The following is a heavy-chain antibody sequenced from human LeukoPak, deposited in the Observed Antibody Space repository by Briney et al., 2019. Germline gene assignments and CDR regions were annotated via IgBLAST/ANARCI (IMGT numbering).Heavy chain of an antibody. Sequence: SETLSLTCTVSGGSISSYYWSWIRQPPGKGLEWIGYIYYSGSTNYNPSLKSRVTISVDTSKNQFSLKLSSVTAADTAVYYCARGRRTVQWFDPWGQGTLVTVSS. CDR1: GGSISSYY. J-gene: IGHJ5*02. D-gene: IGHD1-14*01. V-gene: IGHV4-59*12. CDR2: IYYSGST. CDR3: ARGRRTVQWFDP.